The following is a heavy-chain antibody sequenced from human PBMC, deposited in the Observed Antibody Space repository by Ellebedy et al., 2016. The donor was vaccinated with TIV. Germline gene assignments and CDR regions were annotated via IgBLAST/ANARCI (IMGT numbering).Heavy chain of an antibody. CDR1: GYTFTSYD. Sequence: AASVKVSCKASGYTFTSYDINWARQATGQGLEWMGWMNPNSGNTGYAQKFQGRVTITRNTYIRTAYMELSSLRSEDTAVYYCARVYGSGSYLYYYYGMDVWGQGTTVTVSS. V-gene: IGHV1-8*03. CDR2: MNPNSGNT. CDR3: ARVYGSGSYLYYYYGMDV. D-gene: IGHD3-10*01. J-gene: IGHJ6*02.